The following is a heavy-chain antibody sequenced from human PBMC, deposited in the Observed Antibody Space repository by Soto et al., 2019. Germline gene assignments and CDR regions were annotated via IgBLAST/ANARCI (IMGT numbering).Heavy chain of an antibody. CDR1: GFTFRDYS. CDR2: ITSKSTYI. Sequence: EVQLVESGGGLVKPGGSLRLSCAASGFTFRDYSLNWVRQAPGKGLEWVSSITSKSTYIYYADSVKGRFTISRDTAKSSLYLQMDSLRAYDTAVYFCARSGVAALDSWGQGTLVTVSS. D-gene: IGHD2-8*01. V-gene: IGHV3-21*06. J-gene: IGHJ5*01. CDR3: ARSGVAALDS.